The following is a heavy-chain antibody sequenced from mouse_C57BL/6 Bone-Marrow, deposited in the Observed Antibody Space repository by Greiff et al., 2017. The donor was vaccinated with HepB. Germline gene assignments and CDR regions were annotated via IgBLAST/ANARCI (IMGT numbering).Heavy chain of an antibody. CDR3: TRDPYYYGSSHDY. D-gene: IGHD1-1*01. CDR2: ISSGGDYI. CDR1: GFTFSSYA. J-gene: IGHJ2*01. Sequence: EVKLVESGEGLVKPGGSLKLSCAASGFTFSSYAMSWVRQTPEKRLEWVAYISSGGDYIYYADTVKGRFTISRDNARNTLYLQMSSLKSEDTAMYYCTRDPYYYGSSHDYWGQGTTLTVSS. V-gene: IGHV5-9-1*02.